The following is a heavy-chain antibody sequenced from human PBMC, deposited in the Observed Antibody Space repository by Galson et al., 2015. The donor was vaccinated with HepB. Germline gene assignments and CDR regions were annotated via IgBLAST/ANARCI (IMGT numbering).Heavy chain of an antibody. CDR3: ARDLSKAVTDYYYYYNVDV. Sequence: SLRLSCAASGFTVSSNYMSWVRQAPGKGLEWVSVIYSGGSTYYADSVRGRFTISRDNSKNTLYLQMNSLRAEDTAVYYCARDLSKAVTDYYYYYNVDVWGQGTTVTVSS. D-gene: IGHD4-17*01. CDR1: GFTVSSNY. V-gene: IGHV3-66*01. J-gene: IGHJ6*02. CDR2: IYSGGST.